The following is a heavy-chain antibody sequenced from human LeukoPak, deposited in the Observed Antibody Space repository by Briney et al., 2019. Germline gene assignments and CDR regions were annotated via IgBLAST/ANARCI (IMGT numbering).Heavy chain of an antibody. D-gene: IGHD5-24*01. CDR2: ISSSSNYR. Sequence: GGSLRLSCAASGFTFSSYSMNWVRQAPGKGLEWVSSISSSSNYRHYGESVKGRFTISRDNPKNTLYLQMNSLTTEDSGLYYCAKDGGLRDGPYYFDYCGRGTLVTVSS. CDR3: AKDGGLRDGPYYFDY. CDR1: GFTFSSYS. J-gene: IGHJ4*02. V-gene: IGHV3-21*01.